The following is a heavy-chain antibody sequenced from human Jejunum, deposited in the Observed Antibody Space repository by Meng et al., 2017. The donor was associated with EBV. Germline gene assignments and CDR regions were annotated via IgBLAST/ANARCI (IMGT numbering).Heavy chain of an antibody. Sequence: EVQLVESGGGLVQPGGSLRLSWAASGFTFSSYWMQWVRQAPGKGLVWVSRINNDGSGTTYADSVRGRFTISRDNAKNTLYMQVNSLRAEDTAVYYCARDQDGAGGTIDYWGRGTLVTVS. CDR2: INNDGSGT. CDR3: ARDQDGAGGTIDY. CDR1: GFTFSSYW. J-gene: IGHJ4*02. D-gene: IGHD1-26*01. V-gene: IGHV3-74*03.